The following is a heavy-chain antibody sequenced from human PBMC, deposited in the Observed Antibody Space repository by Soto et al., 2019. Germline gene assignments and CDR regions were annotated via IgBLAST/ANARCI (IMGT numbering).Heavy chain of an antibody. V-gene: IGHV4-31*03. CDR2: IYYNGNP. J-gene: IGHJ3*01. CDR3: AREAPAASDAFDV. CDR1: VGSINRVGYY. D-gene: IGHD2-2*01. Sequence: QVQLQESGPGLVRPSQTLSLTCTVSVGSINRVGYYWSWVRQLPGKGQEWIGHIYYNGNPYYNPSLKSRLTISIDTSRNQFSLQLTSLTAADTAIYYFAREAPAASDAFDVWGQGTMVTISA.